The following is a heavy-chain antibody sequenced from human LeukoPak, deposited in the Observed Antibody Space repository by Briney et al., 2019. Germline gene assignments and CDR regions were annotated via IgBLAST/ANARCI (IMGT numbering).Heavy chain of an antibody. V-gene: IGHV4-31*03. CDR2: IYYSGST. CDR1: GGSISSGGYY. J-gene: IGHJ5*02. D-gene: IGHD6-13*01. Sequence: SKTLSLTCTVSGGSISSGGYYWSWIRQHPGKGLEWIGYIYYSGSTYFNPSLKSRVTISVDTSKNQFSLKLSSVTAADTAVYYCARAYSSSWAKFDPWGQGTLVTVSS. CDR3: ARAYSSSWAKFDP.